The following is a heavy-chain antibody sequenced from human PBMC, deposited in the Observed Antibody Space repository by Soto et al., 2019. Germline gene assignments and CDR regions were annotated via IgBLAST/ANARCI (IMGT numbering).Heavy chain of an antibody. CDR3: ADGRPYSGYDLDAFDI. D-gene: IGHD5-12*01. J-gene: IGHJ3*02. CDR2: ISGSGGST. V-gene: IGHV3-23*01. CDR1: GFTFSSYA. Sequence: PGGSLRLSCAASGFTFSSYAMSWVRQAPGKGLEWVSAISGSGGSTYYADSVKGRFTISRDNSKNTLYLQMNSLRAEDTAVYYCADGRPYSGYDLDAFDIWGQGTMVTV.